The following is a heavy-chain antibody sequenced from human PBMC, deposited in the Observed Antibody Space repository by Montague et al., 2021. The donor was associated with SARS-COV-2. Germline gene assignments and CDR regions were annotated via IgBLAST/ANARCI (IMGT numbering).Heavy chain of an antibody. CDR2: INYSGST. CDR3: AGSTKLSSGISYYGMDV. CDR1: GGSISSYY. J-gene: IGHJ6*02. V-gene: IGHV4-59*12. Sequence: SETLSLTCAVSGGSISSYYWSWIRQPPGKGLEWIGDINYSGSTNYNPSLKSRVTISVDTSKNQFSLKLSSVTAADTAVYYCAGSTKLSSGISYYGMDVWGQGTTVTVSS. D-gene: IGHD6-25*01.